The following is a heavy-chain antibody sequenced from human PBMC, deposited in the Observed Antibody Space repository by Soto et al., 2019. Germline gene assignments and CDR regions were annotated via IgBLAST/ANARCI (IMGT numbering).Heavy chain of an antibody. V-gene: IGHV5-10-1*01. CDR3: ATYHYGDYVAFDI. CDR2: IDPSDSYT. D-gene: IGHD4-17*01. CDR1: GYSFTSYW. J-gene: IGHJ3*02. Sequence: GESLKISCKGSGYSFTSYWISWVRQMPGKGLEWMGRIDPSDSYTNYSPSFQGHVTISADKSISTAYLQGSSLKASDTAMYYCATYHYGDYVAFDIWGQGTMVTVPS.